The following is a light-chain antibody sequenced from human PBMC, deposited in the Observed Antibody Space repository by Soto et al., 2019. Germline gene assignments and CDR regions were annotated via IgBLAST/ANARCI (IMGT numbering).Light chain of an antibody. CDR1: QSISIH. V-gene: IGKV1-39*01. CDR3: QQTYTTPEIT. J-gene: IGKJ5*01. Sequence: DIQMTQSPSSLSASVGDRVTITCRASQSISIHLNWYQQKPGKAPNLLIYGAPSLKSGVPARFRGSGSGTDFTLTISSLQPEDFAIYYCQQTYTTPEITFGQGTRLEIK. CDR2: GAP.